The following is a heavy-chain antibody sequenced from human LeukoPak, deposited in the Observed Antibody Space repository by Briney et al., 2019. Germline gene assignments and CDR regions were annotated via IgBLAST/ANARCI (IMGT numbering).Heavy chain of an antibody. J-gene: IGHJ5*02. D-gene: IGHD3-22*01. CDR3: ARRKGDYYDASGHYLGWFDP. V-gene: IGHV4-59*01. Sequence: PSETLSLTCTVSGDSISSNYWNWIRQPPGKGLEWMGYIYNSGNTLYSPSFKSRLTISADTSKNHFSLRLNSVTAADTAIYFCARRKGDYYDASGHYLGWFDPWGQRILVTVSS. CDR1: GDSISSNY. CDR2: IYNSGNT.